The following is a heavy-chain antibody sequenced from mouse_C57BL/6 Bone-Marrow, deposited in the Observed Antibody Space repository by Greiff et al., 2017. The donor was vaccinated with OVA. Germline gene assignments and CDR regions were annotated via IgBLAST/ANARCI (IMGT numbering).Heavy chain of an antibody. D-gene: IGHD2-3*01. V-gene: IGHV1-82*01. CDR2: IYPGDGDT. CDR1: GYAFSSSW. CDR3: ARRRWNYFDY. Sequence: VQLQESGPELVKPGASVKISCKASGYAFSSSWMNWVKQRPGKGLEWIGRIYPGDGDTNYNGKFTGKATLTADKSSSTAYMQLSSLTSEDSAVYFCARRRWNYFDYWGQGTTLTVSS. J-gene: IGHJ2*01.